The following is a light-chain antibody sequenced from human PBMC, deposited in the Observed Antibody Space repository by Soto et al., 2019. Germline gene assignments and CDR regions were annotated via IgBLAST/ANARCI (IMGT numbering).Light chain of an antibody. J-gene: IGLJ1*01. V-gene: IGLV2-23*02. CDR3: CSYAGSYTYV. Sequence: QSVLTQPASVSGPPGQSIHISCTGTSSNVGSYNLVSWYQQHPGKAPKLMIYEVSKRPSGVSNRFSGSKSGNTASLTISGLQAEDEADYHCCSYAGSYTYVFGPGTKSPS. CDR1: SSNVGSYNL. CDR2: EVS.